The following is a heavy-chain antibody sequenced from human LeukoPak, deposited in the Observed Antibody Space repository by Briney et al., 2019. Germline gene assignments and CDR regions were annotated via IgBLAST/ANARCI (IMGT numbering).Heavy chain of an antibody. CDR2: IYSDGSI. V-gene: IGHV3-53*01. CDR3: ARDRRRLRGMNGDGDAFDI. Sequence: PGGSLRLSCAASGFSVEGNYISWVRQAPGKGLEWVSMIYSDGSIFHADSVKGRFTMSRDNSRNTLDLQMNSLRVEDTAVYFCARDRRRLRGMNGDGDAFDIWGQGTMVTVSS. J-gene: IGHJ3*02. D-gene: IGHD1-1*01. CDR1: GFSVEGNY.